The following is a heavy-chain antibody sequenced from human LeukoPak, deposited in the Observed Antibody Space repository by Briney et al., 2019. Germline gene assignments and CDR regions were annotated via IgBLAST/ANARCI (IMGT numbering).Heavy chain of an antibody. CDR1: GFTVSSTF. J-gene: IGHJ4*02. Sequence: PGGSLRLSCAGSGFTVSSTFMTWVRQAPGKGLEWVSVLFGGGSIYYADSVKGRLTISRDNSKNTLYLQMNSLRDEDTAVYYCATETNGRHYDYWGQGTLLTVSS. V-gene: IGHV3-66*02. CDR3: ATETNGRHYDY. CDR2: LFGGGSI. D-gene: IGHD1-14*01.